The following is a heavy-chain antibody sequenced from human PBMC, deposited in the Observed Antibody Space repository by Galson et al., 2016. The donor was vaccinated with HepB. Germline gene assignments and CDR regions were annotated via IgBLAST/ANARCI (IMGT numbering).Heavy chain of an antibody. CDR2: IPSGNTFI. CDR1: GFNFSHHT. V-gene: IGHV3-21*01. J-gene: IGHJ4*02. Sequence: SLRLSCAASGFNFSHHTMNWVRQVPGKGLEWLSSIPSGNTFIYCADSVKGRFTISRDNAKNSLYLLMNSLRAEDTAIYYCARDLDYFHYWGPGTQVAVSS. CDR3: ARDLDYFHY.